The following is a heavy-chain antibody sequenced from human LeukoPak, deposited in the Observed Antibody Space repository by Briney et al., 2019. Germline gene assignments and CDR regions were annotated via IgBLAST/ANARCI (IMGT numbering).Heavy chain of an antibody. V-gene: IGHV1-69*06. D-gene: IGHD3-22*01. CDR1: GGTFSSYA. J-gene: IGHJ4*02. Sequence: SVKVSCKASGGTFSSYAISWVRQAPGQGLERMGGIIAIFGTANYAQKFQGRVTITADKSTSTAYMELSSLRSDDTDVYYCARSLGYYYDSTGSQGDYWGQGTLVTVSS. CDR3: ARSLGYYYDSTGSQGDY. CDR2: IIAIFGTA.